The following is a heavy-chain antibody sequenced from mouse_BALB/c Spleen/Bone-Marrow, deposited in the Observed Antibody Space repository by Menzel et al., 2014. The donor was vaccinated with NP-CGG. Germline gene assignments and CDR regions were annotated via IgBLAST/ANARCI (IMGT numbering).Heavy chain of an antibody. CDR2: ISSGGST. CDR3: ARGYDGDYGFAY. D-gene: IGHD2-3*01. Sequence: EVQRVESGGGLVKPGGSLKLSCAASGFTFSSYAMSWVRQTPGKRLEWVASISSGGSTYYPDSVKGRFTISRDNARNILYLQMSSLRSEDTAMYYCARGYDGDYGFAYWGQGTLVTVSA. V-gene: IGHV5-6-5*01. CDR1: GFTFSSYA. J-gene: IGHJ3*01.